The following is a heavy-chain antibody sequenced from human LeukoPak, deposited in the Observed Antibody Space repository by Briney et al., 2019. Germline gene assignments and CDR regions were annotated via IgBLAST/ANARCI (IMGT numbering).Heavy chain of an antibody. Sequence: GESLKISCKGSGYSFTSYWIGWVRQMPGKGLEWMGIIYPGDSETRYSPSFQGQVTISADKSISTSYLQWSSLKASGTAMYYCAREAYGSGSPLDYWGQGTLVTVSS. D-gene: IGHD3-10*01. CDR3: AREAYGSGSPLDY. J-gene: IGHJ4*02. CDR2: IYPGDSET. CDR1: GYSFTSYW. V-gene: IGHV5-51*01.